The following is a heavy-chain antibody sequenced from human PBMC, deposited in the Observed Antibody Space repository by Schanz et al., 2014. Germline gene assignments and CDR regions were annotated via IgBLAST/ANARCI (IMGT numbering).Heavy chain of an antibody. D-gene: IGHD6-13*01. CDR3: ARDRQQLVGRIGYYYGMDV. CDR2: ISGRGDST. CDR1: GFSFSTYA. V-gene: IGHV3-23*04. J-gene: IGHJ6*02. Sequence: EVQLVESGGGLAQPGGSLRLSCAASGFSFSTYAMNWVRQAPGKGLEWVSLISGRGDSTHYADSVKGRFTISRDNSRKTLSLQMNSLRAEDTAVYYCARDRQQLVGRIGYYYGMDVWGQGTTVTVSS.